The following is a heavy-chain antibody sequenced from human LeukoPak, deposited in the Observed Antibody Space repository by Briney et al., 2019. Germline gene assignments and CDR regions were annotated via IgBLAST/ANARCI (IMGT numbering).Heavy chain of an antibody. CDR2: IYTSGST. J-gene: IGHJ4*02. CDR3: ARGTANVEDY. Sequence: SETLSLTCTVSGGSISSGSYYWSWIRQPAGKGLEWIGRIYTSGSTNYNPSLKSRVTISVDTSKNQFSLKLSSVTAADTAVYYCARGTANVEDYWGQGTLVTVSS. CDR1: GGSISSGSYY. V-gene: IGHV4-61*02. D-gene: IGHD1/OR15-1a*01.